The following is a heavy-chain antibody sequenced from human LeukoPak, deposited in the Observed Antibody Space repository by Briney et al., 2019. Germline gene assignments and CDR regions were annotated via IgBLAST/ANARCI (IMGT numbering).Heavy chain of an antibody. CDR1: GFIFSYYG. CDR3: AKERGHSKPFDY. J-gene: IGHJ4*02. D-gene: IGHD4-23*01. V-gene: IGHV3-23*01. Sequence: RSGRSLRLSCEVSGFIFSYYGMNWVRQAPGKGLEWVSAISDSGDATYYADSVKGRFTISRDNSKSTLYLQMNNLRAEDTALYYCAKERGHSKPFDYWGQGTLVTVSS. CDR2: ISDSGDAT.